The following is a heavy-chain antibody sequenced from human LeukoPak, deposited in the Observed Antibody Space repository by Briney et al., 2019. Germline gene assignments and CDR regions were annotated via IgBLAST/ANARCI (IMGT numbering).Heavy chain of an antibody. CDR2: IYYSGST. D-gene: IGHD6-19*01. V-gene: IGHV4-39*01. Sequence: SETLSLTCTVSRGSISSSIYYWGWIRQPPGKGLEWIGSIYYSGSTYYNPSLKSRVTISVDTSKNQFSLKLSSVTAADTAVYYCARIAVAGTRVIDYWGQGTLVTVSS. CDR1: RGSISSSIYY. J-gene: IGHJ4*02. CDR3: ARIAVAGTRVIDY.